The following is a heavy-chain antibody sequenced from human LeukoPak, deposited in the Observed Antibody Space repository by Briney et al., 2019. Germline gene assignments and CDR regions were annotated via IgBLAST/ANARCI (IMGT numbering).Heavy chain of an antibody. D-gene: IGHD2-2*01. V-gene: IGHV4-4*07. CDR1: GGSISSYY. CDR3: ARGSRGYCSSTSCYTFDY. Sequence: PSETLSLTCPVSGGSISSYYWSWIRQPAGKGLEWIGRIYTSGSTNYNPSLKSRVTMSVDTSKNQFSLKLSSVTAADTAVYYCARGSRGYCSSTSCYTFDYWGQGTLVTVSS. J-gene: IGHJ4*02. CDR2: IYTSGST.